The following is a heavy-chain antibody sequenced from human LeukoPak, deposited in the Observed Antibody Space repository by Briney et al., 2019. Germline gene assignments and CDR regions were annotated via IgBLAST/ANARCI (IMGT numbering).Heavy chain of an antibody. Sequence: GASVKVSCKASGYTFTGHYTHWVRQAPGQGLEWMGWIDPNSGGTNYAQKFQGRVTMTRDTSISTAYMELSSLRSDDTAVYYCARDLLRTTRDFDYWGQGTLVTASS. V-gene: IGHV1-2*02. CDR2: IDPNSGGT. CDR1: GYTFTGHY. CDR3: ARDLLRTTRDFDY. D-gene: IGHD1-7*01. J-gene: IGHJ4*02.